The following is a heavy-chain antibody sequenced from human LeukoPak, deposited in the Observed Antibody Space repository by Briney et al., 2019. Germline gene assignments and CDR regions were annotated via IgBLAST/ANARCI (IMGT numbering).Heavy chain of an antibody. D-gene: IGHD6-19*01. CDR3: ARGGVYSSGSYYLYYFDY. Sequence: GGSLRLSCVASGFTFSSYAMHWVRQAPGKGLEWVALISYDGSNKYYADSVKGRFTISRDNSKNTLYLQMNSLRAEDTAVFYCARGGVYSSGSYYLYYFDYWGQGTLVTVSS. CDR2: ISYDGSNK. J-gene: IGHJ4*02. CDR1: GFTFSSYA. V-gene: IGHV3-30-3*01.